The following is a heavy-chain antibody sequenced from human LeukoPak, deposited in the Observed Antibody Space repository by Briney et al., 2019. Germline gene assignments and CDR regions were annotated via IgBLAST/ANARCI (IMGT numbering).Heavy chain of an antibody. CDR3: ARGGIIAAAGTALDY. CDR2: INHSGST. V-gene: IGHV4-34*01. CDR1: GGSFSGYY. J-gene: IGHJ4*02. Sequence: SETLSLTCAVYGGSFSGYYWSWTRQPPGKGLEWIGEINHSGSTNYNPSLKSRVTISVDTSKNQFSLKLSSVAAADTAVYYCARGGIIAAAGTALDYWGQGTLVTVSS. D-gene: IGHD6-13*01.